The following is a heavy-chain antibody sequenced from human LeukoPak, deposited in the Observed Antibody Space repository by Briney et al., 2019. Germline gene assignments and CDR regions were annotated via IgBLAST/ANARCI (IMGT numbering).Heavy chain of an antibody. CDR2: IVGSGDVT. CDR3: AKGRGGFWSGYSADWYFYDH. CDR1: GFTFRNYA. D-gene: IGHD3-3*01. V-gene: IGHV3-23*01. J-gene: IGHJ4*02. Sequence: GGSLRLSCAASGFTFRNYAMSWVRQAPGKGLEWVAVIVGSGDVTYYADSVKDRFAIYRDNFKNTVHLQMNSLRVEDTALYYCAKGRGGFWSGYSADWYFYDHWGPGSLVTVSS.